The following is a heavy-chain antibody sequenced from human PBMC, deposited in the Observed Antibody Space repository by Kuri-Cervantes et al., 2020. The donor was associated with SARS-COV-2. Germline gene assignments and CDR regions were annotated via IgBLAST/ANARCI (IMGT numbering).Heavy chain of an antibody. CDR1: GFTFSGHW. V-gene: IGHV3-74*01. CDR3: VSDGDHWNFDY. D-gene: IGHD1-1*01. J-gene: IGHJ4*02. Sequence: GESLKISCAASGFTFSGHWIHWVRQAPGKGLVWVSRINPDWRYTNNEDSVKDRFTLSRDNAKNMLFLQMNSLRAEDTAVYYCVSDGDHWNFDYWGQGTLVTVSS. CDR2: INPDWRYT.